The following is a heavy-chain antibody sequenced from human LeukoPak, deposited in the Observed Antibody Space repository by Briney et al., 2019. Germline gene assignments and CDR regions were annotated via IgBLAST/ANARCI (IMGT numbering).Heavy chain of an antibody. CDR3: ARGQGRYYGSGDYYYGMDV. J-gene: IGHJ6*02. CDR2: IYHSGST. V-gene: IGHV4-4*02. CDR1: GGSISSSNW. D-gene: IGHD3-10*01. Sequence: SGTLSLTCAVSGGSISSSNWWSWVRQPPGKGLEWIGEIYHSGSTNYNPSLKSRVTISVDRSKNQFSLKLSSVTAADTAVYYCARGQGRYYGSGDYYYGMDVWGQGTTVTVSS.